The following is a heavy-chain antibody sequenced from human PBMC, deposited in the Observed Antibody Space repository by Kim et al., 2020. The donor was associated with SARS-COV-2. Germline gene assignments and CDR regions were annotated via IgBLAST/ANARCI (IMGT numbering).Heavy chain of an antibody. CDR2: IIPLLHVT. V-gene: IGHV1-69*04. CDR3: AKSRTVATVDDAFDV. D-gene: IGHD4-17*01. Sequence: SVKVSCKTSGDTFTKYGFSWVRQAPGQGLEWMGRIIPLLHVTHYAQRFQGRVTITADKSTTTVFMQLTSLRADETASYYCAKSRTVATVDDAFDVWGQGTLVTVSS. CDR1: GDTFTKYG. J-gene: IGHJ3*01.